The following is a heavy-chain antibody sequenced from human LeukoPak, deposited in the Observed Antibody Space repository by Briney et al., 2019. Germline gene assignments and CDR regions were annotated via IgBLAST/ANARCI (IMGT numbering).Heavy chain of an antibody. J-gene: IGHJ4*02. D-gene: IGHD3-22*01. CDR1: GFTFSYYS. Sequence: GGSLRLSCVASGFTFSYYSMNWVRQAPGKGLEWVSYINSISGEIWYAGSVKGRFTISRDDAKNSLYLQMNSLRDEDTAVYYCAKVAYDTYGHYYHDYFDYWGQGTLVTVSS. CDR3: AKVAYDTYGHYYHDYFDY. CDR2: INSISGEI. V-gene: IGHV3-48*02.